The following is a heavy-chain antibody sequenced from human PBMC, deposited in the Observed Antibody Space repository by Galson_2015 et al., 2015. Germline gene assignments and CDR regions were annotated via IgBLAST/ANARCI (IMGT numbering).Heavy chain of an antibody. CDR1: GFTVSSNY. CDR2: IYSGGST. Sequence: SLRLSCAASGFTVSSNYMSWVRQAPGKGLEWVSVIYSGGSTYYADSVKGRFTISRDNSKNTLYLQMNSLRAEDTAVYYCARVGVVARDYFDYWGQGSLVTVSS. CDR3: ARVGVVARDYFDY. D-gene: IGHD2-15*01. V-gene: IGHV3-53*01. J-gene: IGHJ4*02.